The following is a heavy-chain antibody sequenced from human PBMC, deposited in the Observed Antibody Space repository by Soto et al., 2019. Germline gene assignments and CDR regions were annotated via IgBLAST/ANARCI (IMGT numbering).Heavy chain of an antibody. CDR2: IYYSGST. D-gene: IGHD1-26*01. Sequence: SETLSLTCTVSGVSISSYYWSWIRQPPGKGLEWIGSIYYSGSTYYNPSLKSRVTISVDTSKNQFSLKLSSVTAADTAFFFFSSWPPRWSSGFDPWGQGTLVTVSS. CDR3: SSWPPRWSSGFDP. J-gene: IGHJ5*02. V-gene: IGHV4-59*05. CDR1: GVSISSYY.